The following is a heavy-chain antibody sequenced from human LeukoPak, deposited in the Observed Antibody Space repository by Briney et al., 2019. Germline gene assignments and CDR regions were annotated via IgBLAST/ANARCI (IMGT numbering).Heavy chain of an antibody. V-gene: IGHV4-31*03. Sequence: SETLSLTCTVSGGSISSGGYYWSWIRQHPGTGLEWIGYIYYSGSTYYNPSLKSRVTISVDTSKNQFSLKLSSVTAADTAVYYCARAEMAKSGYGGPCYYYGMDVWGKGTTVTVSS. CDR2: IYYSGST. J-gene: IGHJ6*04. CDR3: ARAEMAKSGYGGPCYYYGMDV. CDR1: GGSISSGGYY. D-gene: IGHD5-12*01.